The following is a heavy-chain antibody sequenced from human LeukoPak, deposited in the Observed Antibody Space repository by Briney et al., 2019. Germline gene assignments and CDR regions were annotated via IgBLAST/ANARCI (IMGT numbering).Heavy chain of an antibody. V-gene: IGHV3-30-3*01. CDR3: AKAGTSLRQQVPRIIDY. CDR2: ISYDGSNK. CDR1: GFTFSSYA. D-gene: IGHD6-13*01. J-gene: IGHJ4*02. Sequence: GGSLRLSCAASGFTFSSYAMHWVRQAPGKGLEWVAVISYDGSNKYYADSVKGRFTISRDNSKNTLFLQINSLRAEDTAVYYCAKAGTSLRQQVPRIIDYWGQGTLVTVSS.